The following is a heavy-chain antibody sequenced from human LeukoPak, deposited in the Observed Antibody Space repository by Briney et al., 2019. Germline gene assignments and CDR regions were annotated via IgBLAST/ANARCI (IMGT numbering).Heavy chain of an antibody. J-gene: IGHJ4*02. CDR3: AKRDDYSSGWPFDY. CDR1: GFTFSSYG. Sequence: GGSLRLSCAASGFTFSSYGMHWVRQAPGKGLEWVAFIRYDGSNKYYADSVKGRFTISRDNSKNTLYLQMNSLRAEDTAVYYCAKRDDYSSGWPFDYWGQGTLVTVSS. V-gene: IGHV3-30*02. D-gene: IGHD6-19*01. CDR2: IRYDGSNK.